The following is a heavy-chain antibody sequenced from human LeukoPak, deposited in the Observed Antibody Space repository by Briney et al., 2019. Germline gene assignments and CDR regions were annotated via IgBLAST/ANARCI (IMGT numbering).Heavy chain of an antibody. Sequence: GGSLRLSCAASGFTVSSNYMSWVRQAPGKGLEWVSVIYSGGSTYYADSVKGRFTISRDNSKNTLYLQMNSLRAEDTAVYYCATDIIAAAEYYFDYWGQGTLVTVSS. CDR3: ATDIIAAAEYYFDY. J-gene: IGHJ4*02. CDR1: GFTVSSNY. D-gene: IGHD6-13*01. V-gene: IGHV3-53*01. CDR2: IYSGGST.